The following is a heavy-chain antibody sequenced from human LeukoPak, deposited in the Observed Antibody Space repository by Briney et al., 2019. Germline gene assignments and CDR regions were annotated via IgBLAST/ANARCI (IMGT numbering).Heavy chain of an antibody. CDR2: ILGCGGTT. D-gene: IGHD2-15*01. Sequence: GRSLRLSCAVSGLTYSILYARWATRPAGRGREWVSAILGCGGTTYYADSVTGRLTISRDNSQNTQYLQMHSLRAEDTAVYYCAKNVERGAYCSCGSCYPYYYYYMDVWGKGTTVTIPS. V-gene: IGHV3-23*01. J-gene: IGHJ6*03. CDR1: GLTYSILY. CDR3: AKNVERGAYCSCGSCYPYYYYYMDV.